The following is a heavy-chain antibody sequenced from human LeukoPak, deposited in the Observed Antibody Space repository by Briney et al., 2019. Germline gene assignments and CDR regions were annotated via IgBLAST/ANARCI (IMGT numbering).Heavy chain of an antibody. CDR2: ISYDGNNK. V-gene: IGHV3-30-3*01. CDR3: ASSSSWYAHLDY. CDR1: GFTFSAYA. Sequence: GGSLRLSCAVSGFTFSAYAMHWVRQAPGKELEWVAVISYDGNNKYYADSVKGRFTISRDNSKNTLYLQMNTLRTEDTAIYYCASSSSWYAHLDYWGQGTLVTVSS. J-gene: IGHJ4*02. D-gene: IGHD6-13*01.